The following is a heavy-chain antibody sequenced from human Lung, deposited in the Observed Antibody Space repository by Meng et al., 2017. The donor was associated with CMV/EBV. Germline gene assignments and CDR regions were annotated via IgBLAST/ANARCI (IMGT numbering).Heavy chain of an antibody. V-gene: IGHV1-2*02. J-gene: IGHJ4*02. D-gene: IGHD2-2*01. CDR2: INPNSGGT. CDR3: ARGTGYCSSTSCWGPDDPSYYFDY. CDR1: GYTFTGYY. Sequence: ASVKVSXKASGYTFTGYYMHWVRQAPGQGLEWMGWINPNSGGTNYAQKFQGRVTMTRDTSISTAYMELSSLRSEDTAVYYCARGTGYCSSTSCWGPDDPSYYFDYWGQGTLVTVSS.